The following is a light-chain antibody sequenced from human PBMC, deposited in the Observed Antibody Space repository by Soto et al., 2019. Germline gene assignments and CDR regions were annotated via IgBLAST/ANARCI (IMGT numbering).Light chain of an antibody. J-gene: IGLJ1*01. CDR1: SSDVGLYNY. V-gene: IGLV2-14*01. CDR2: DVT. CDR3: SSVTTSSTYV. Sequence: QSVLTQPASVSGSPGQSIAISCTGTSSDVGLYNYVSWYQQHPDKVHKLIINDVTNRPSGVSDQFSGSKSGNTSSLTISGLHADDEADYYCSSVTTSSTYVFGTGTKVTVL.